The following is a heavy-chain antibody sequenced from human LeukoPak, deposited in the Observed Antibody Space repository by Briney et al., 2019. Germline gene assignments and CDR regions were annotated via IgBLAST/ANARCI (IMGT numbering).Heavy chain of an antibody. CDR1: GFTLSNYA. CDR3: AKYGSGTYYNGLY. J-gene: IGHJ4*02. CDR2: ISVSGDNT. V-gene: IGHV3-23*01. Sequence: PGESLRLSCAASGFTLSNYAMTWVRQAPGKGLQWVSTISVSGDNTYYADSVKGRFTISRHTSKSTLYLQMNSLKDEDTAVYYCAKYGSGTYYNGLYWGQGTLVTVSS. D-gene: IGHD3-10*01.